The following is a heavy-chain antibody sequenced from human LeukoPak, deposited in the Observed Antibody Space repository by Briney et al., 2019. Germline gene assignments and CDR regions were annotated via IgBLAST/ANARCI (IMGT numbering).Heavy chain of an antibody. D-gene: IGHD2-21*01. CDR3: ARSDGGGDHYYFDY. J-gene: IGHJ4*02. Sequence: GRSLRLSCAASGFTFDDYAMHWVRQVPGKGLEWVSGISWNSGSIGYADSVKGRFTISRDNAKNSLYLQMNSLRAEDTAVYYCARSDGGGDHYYFDYWGQGTLVTVSS. V-gene: IGHV3-9*01. CDR1: GFTFDDYA. CDR2: ISWNSGSI.